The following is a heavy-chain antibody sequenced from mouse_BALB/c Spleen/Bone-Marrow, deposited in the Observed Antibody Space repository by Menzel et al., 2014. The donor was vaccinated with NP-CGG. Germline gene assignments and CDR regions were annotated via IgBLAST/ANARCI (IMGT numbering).Heavy chain of an antibody. V-gene: IGHV2-9*02. CDR2: IWAGGST. CDR3: ARDWDPFAY. D-gene: IGHD4-1*01. CDR1: GLSLTSYG. Sequence: VNVVESGPGLVAPSQSLSIPCTVSGLSLTSYGVHWVRQPPGKGLEWLGVIWAGGSTNYNSALMSRLSISKDNSKSQVFLKMNSLQTDDTAMYYCARDWDPFAYWGQGTLVTVSA. J-gene: IGHJ3*01.